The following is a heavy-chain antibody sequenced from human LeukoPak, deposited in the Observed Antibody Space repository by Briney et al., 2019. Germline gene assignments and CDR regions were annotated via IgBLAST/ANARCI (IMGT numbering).Heavy chain of an antibody. Sequence: GGSLRLSCAASGFTFCNVRMSWVRPAPGKGLEWVGRIYSKIDGGITDYAAPVKGRFTISRDDSKNTLYLQMNSLKIDDTAVYYCSTERDYYFHYWGQGALVIVSS. J-gene: IGHJ4*02. V-gene: IGHV3-15*01. CDR3: STERDYYFHY. CDR2: IYSKIDGGIT. CDR1: GFTFCNVR.